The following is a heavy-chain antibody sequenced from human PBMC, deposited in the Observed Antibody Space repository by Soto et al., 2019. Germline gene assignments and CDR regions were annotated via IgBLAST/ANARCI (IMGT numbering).Heavy chain of an antibody. CDR3: ARTSIAARPYFDY. Sequence: ASVNVSCKASGYTFTGYYMHWVRQAPGQGLEWMGWINPNSGGTNYAQKFQGWVTMTRDTSISTAYMELSRLRSDDTAVYYCARTSIAARPYFDYWGQGTLVTVSS. D-gene: IGHD6-6*01. J-gene: IGHJ4*02. CDR2: INPNSGGT. V-gene: IGHV1-2*04. CDR1: GYTFTGYY.